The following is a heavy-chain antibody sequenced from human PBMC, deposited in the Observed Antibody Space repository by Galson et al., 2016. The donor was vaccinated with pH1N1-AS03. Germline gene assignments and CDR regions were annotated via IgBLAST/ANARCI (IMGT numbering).Heavy chain of an antibody. CDR3: AREEGGFGSNWLQTDAFDI. V-gene: IGHV3-30-3*01. CDR1: GFIFTHYS. J-gene: IGHJ3*02. Sequence: SLRLSCAASGFIFTHYSMHWVRQAPGKGLEWVAVMSYEGTTTYYADSVKGRLTISRDNSKNTLYLQMNSLRTEDTALYYCAREEGGFGSNWLQTDAFDIWGQGTMVTVSS. CDR2: MSYEGTTT. D-gene: IGHD6-13*01.